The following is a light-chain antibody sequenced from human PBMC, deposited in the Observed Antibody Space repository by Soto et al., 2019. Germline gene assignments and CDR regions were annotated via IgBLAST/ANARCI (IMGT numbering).Light chain of an antibody. J-gene: IGKJ5*01. V-gene: IGKV3-15*01. CDR3: QQYNNWPPIT. Sequence: EIVMTQSPATLSVSPGARATLSCRASQSVSSNLAWYQQKPCQAPRLLIYGASTRATGIQARFSGSGSGTEFTLTISSLQSEDFAVYYCQQYNNWPPITFGQGTRLEIK. CDR1: QSVSSN. CDR2: GAS.